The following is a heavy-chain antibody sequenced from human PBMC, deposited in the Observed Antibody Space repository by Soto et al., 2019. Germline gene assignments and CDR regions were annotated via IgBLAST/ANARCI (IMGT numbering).Heavy chain of an antibody. CDR1: GFSFSDYY. V-gene: IGHV3-11*06. CDR3: ARARLVVEGRFDY. Sequence: QVHLVESGGALVKPGGSLRLSCAVSGFSFSDYYMNWIRQAPGKGLEWLSYISSTATYTNYADSVRGRFTISRDIAKNSLYLDMNGLRAEDTAVYYCARARLVVEGRFDYWGQGTLVTVSS. CDR2: ISSTATYT. J-gene: IGHJ4*02. D-gene: IGHD3-22*01.